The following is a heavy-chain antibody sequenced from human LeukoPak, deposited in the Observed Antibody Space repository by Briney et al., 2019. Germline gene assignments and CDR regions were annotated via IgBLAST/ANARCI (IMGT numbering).Heavy chain of an antibody. CDR2: FYSSGST. J-gene: IGHJ4*02. V-gene: IGHV4-39*01. CDR1: GGXISSSSYY. Sequence: PSLTLSLTCTVSGGXISSSSYYWGWIRQPPGMGLEWIGTFYSSGSTYYNPSLKSRVTISIDTSKNQFSLKLSSVTAADTAVYYCARHQTLGIVYFDYWGQGTLVTVSS. D-gene: IGHD7-27*01. CDR3: ARHQTLGIVYFDY.